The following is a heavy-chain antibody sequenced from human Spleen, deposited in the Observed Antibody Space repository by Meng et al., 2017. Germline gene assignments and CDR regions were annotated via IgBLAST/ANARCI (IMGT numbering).Heavy chain of an antibody. J-gene: IGHJ4*02. Sequence: GGSLRLSCAASGFTFTDYYMSWIRQAPGKGLEWISFISGSGNTLYYVDSVKGRFTISRDNAKESLFLQMDNLRAEDTAVYFCTREYFGGSDIWGQGTLVTVSS. V-gene: IGHV3-11*04. CDR3: TREYFGGSDI. CDR1: GFTFTDYY. CDR2: ISGSGNTL. D-gene: IGHD2-21*01.